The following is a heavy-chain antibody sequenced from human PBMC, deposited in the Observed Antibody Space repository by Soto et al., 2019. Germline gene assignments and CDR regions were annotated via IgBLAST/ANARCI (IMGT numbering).Heavy chain of an antibody. CDR1: GFTFGSYA. CDR2: ISGSGGST. CDR3: ANQGRYSSGWYYFDY. Sequence: GGSLRLSCAASGFTFGSYAMSWVRQAPGKGLEWVSAISGSGGSTYYADSVKGRFTISRDTSKNTLYLQMNSLRAVDTAVYYCANQGRYSSGWYYFDYWGQGTLVTVSS. J-gene: IGHJ4*02. D-gene: IGHD6-19*01. V-gene: IGHV3-23*01.